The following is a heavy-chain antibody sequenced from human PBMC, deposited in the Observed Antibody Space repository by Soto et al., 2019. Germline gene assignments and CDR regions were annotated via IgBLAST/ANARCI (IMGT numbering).Heavy chain of an antibody. V-gene: IGHV4-39*01. D-gene: IGHD3-3*02. CDR1: GDSIISSDFY. J-gene: IGHJ5*02. CDR3: ARHSLALRKNNWVDP. CDR2: IFYLGSS. Sequence: SETLSLTCTVSGDSIISSDFYWGWVRQPPGKGLEWIGSIFYLGSSYYNPSLKSRVTMSVDTSKNQFSLRLRSVTAADTALYFCARHSLALRKNNWVDPWGQGIMGTVS.